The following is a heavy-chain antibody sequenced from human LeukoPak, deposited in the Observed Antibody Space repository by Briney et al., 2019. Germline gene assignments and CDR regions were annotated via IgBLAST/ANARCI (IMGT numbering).Heavy chain of an antibody. Sequence: SETLSLTCTVSGGSISRYYWSWIRQPPGKGLEWIGYIYYSGDTNYNPSLKSRVTISVDTSKNQFSLKLSSVNAADTAVYYCARDYYGSGRAIVFDIWGQGTMVTVSS. V-gene: IGHV4-59*12. D-gene: IGHD3-10*01. CDR1: GGSISRYY. CDR2: IYYSGDT. CDR3: ARDYYGSGRAIVFDI. J-gene: IGHJ3*02.